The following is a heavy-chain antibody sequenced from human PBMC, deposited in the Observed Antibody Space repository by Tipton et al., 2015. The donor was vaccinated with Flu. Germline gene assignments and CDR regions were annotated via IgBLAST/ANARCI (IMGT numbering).Heavy chain of an antibody. V-gene: IGHV4-4*07. CDR3: ARGATRRPFSGYDYTGY. CDR1: GGSLSGYY. D-gene: IGHD5-12*01. CDR2: IYTSGNT. Sequence: LRLSCNVSGGSLSGYYWSWIRQPAGKGLEWIGRIYTSGNTNYSPSLKSRVTMSVDTSKNQFYLRLSSVTAADTAVYYCARGATRRPFSGYDYTGYWGQGTLVTVSS. J-gene: IGHJ4*02.